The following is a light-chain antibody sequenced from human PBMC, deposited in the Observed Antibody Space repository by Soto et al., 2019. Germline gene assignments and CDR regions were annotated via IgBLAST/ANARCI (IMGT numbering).Light chain of an antibody. CDR1: QSVTSN. V-gene: IGKV3-15*01. Sequence: PGERATLSCIASQSVTSNYLAWYQQKPGQAPSLLIYGASTRATGTPARFSGSGSGTEFTLTISSLQSEDFAVYYCQQYIRWPLTFGGGTKVDIK. CDR3: QQYIRWPLT. CDR2: GAS. J-gene: IGKJ4*01.